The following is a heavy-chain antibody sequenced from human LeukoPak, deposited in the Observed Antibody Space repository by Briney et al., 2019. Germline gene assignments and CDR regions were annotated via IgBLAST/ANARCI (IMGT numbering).Heavy chain of an antibody. V-gene: IGHV3-21*01. CDR3: ARDSSAYYSFDI. CDR2: ISSSGGYT. CDR1: GFTFSTYS. J-gene: IGHJ3*02. D-gene: IGHD3-22*01. Sequence: RGSLRLSCAASGFTFSTYSMNWVRQAPGKGLEWVSSISSSGGYTFDAASVKGRFTISRDNAKNSPSLQMNRLRPEATAVYSCARDSSAYYSFDIWGQGTMVTVSS.